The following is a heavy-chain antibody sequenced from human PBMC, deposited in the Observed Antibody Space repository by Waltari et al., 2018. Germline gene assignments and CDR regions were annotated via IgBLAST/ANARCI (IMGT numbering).Heavy chain of an antibody. Sequence: QVQLQQWGAGLLQPSETLSLTCAVNGGSFNGYYWGWIRQSPGKGLQWIGEINHAGNRNYNPSLKSRVTMLGDTSRSQFSLKMSSMTAADTALYYCVRLEDCSGPGGNCYGGDPFALDVWGQGTTVTVSS. V-gene: IGHV4-34*02. J-gene: IGHJ6*02. CDR3: VRLEDCSGPGGNCYGGDPFALDV. CDR1: GGSFNGYY. CDR2: INHAGNR. D-gene: IGHD2-15*01.